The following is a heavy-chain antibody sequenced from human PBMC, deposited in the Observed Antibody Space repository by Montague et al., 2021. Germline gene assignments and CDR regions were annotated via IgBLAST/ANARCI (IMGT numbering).Heavy chain of an antibody. CDR1: GFTFSHYW. CDR3: AKDRSGWHGALGD. D-gene: IGHD6-19*01. CDR2: MKEDGSER. J-gene: IGHJ4*02. V-gene: IGHV3-7*01. Sequence: SLRLSCAASGFTFSHYWMSWFRQAPGKGLEWVANMKEDGSERYYVESVKGRFTISRDNAKNSVYLQMNSLRAEDTAVYYCAKDRSGWHGALGDWGQGTQVTVSS.